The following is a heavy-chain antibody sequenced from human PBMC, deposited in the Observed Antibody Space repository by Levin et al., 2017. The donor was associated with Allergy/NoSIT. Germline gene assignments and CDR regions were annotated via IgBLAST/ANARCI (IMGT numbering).Heavy chain of an antibody. CDR3: ARDDRQHSSSWYYDY. D-gene: IGHD6-13*01. Sequence: GESLKISCAASGFTFSSYSMNWVRQAPGKGLEWVSSISSSSSYIYYADSVKVRFTISRDNAKNSLYLQMNSLRAEDTAVYYCARDDRQHSSSWYYDYWGQGTLVTVSS. CDR1: GFTFSSYS. CDR2: ISSSSSYI. J-gene: IGHJ4*02. V-gene: IGHV3-21*01.